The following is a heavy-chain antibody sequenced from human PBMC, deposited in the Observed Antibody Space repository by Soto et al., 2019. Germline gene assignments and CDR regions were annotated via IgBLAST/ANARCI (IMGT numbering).Heavy chain of an antibody. CDR1: GYTFTIYY. CDR3: ARGGRHSDYYYYYGMDV. J-gene: IGHJ6*02. CDR2: INTSGGSP. D-gene: IGHD6-25*01. V-gene: IGHV1-46*01. Sequence: ASVKVSCKASGYTFTIYYIHWVRQAPGQGLEWMGVINTSGGSPTYAQKFQDRVTMTRDTSTSTVYMELSSLRSEDTAVYYCARGGRHSDYYYYYGMDVWGQGTTVTVSS.